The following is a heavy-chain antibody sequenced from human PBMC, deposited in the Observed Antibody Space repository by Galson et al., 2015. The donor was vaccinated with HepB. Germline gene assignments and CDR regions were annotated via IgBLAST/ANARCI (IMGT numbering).Heavy chain of an antibody. J-gene: IGHJ5*02. V-gene: IGHV1-8*02. CDR3: ARGNTYYDFWSGYSDKWFDP. Sequence: SVKVSCKASGYTFSNYVINWVRQATGQGLEWMGEMNPDRGNTVYAQKFQGRVTMTRNTSISTAYMELSSLGSEDTAVYYCARGNTYYDFWSGYSDKWFDPWGQGTLVTVSS. CDR2: MNPDRGNT. D-gene: IGHD3-3*01. CDR1: GYTFSNYV.